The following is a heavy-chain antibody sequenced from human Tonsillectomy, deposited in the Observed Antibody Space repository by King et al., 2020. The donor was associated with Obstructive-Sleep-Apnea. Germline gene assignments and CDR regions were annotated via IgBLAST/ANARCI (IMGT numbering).Heavy chain of an antibody. CDR1: GYTFTSYG. CDR3: ARVATYYDILTGYSPAYYFDY. J-gene: IGHJ4*02. CDR2: ISAYNGNT. V-gene: IGHV1-18*01. D-gene: IGHD3-9*01. Sequence: QLVQSGAEVKKPGASVKVSCKASGYTFTSYGISWVRQAPGQGLEWMVWISAYNGNTNYAQKLQGRVTMTTDTSTGPAYMELGSLSSADTAVYYCARVATYYDILTGYSPAYYFDYWGQGTLVTVSS.